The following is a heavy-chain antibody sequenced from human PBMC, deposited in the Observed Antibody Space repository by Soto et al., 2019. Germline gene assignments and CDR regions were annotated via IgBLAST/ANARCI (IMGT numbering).Heavy chain of an antibody. CDR3: ASGGVAGVDY. Sequence: GASVKVSCKASGGTFSSYAISWVRQAPGQGLEWMGGIIPIFCTANYAQKFQGRVTITADESTSTAYMELSSLRSEDTAVYYCASGGVAGVDYWGQGTLVTVSS. J-gene: IGHJ4*02. CDR1: GGTFSSYA. V-gene: IGHV1-69*13. D-gene: IGHD6-19*01. CDR2: IIPIFCTA.